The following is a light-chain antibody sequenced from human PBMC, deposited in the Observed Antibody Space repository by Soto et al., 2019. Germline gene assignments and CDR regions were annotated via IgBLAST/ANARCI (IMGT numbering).Light chain of an antibody. V-gene: IGLV1-47*01. J-gene: IGLJ3*02. Sequence: QSVLTQPPSASETHGQRVTISCSGSSSNIGSNHVYWYQHLPGTAPKLLIYRNYLRPSGVPDRFFDSKSATSASLAISGLRSDDEADYYCGAWDDSLSGWVFVGGTKLTVL. CDR2: RNY. CDR1: SSNIGSNH. CDR3: GAWDDSLSGWV.